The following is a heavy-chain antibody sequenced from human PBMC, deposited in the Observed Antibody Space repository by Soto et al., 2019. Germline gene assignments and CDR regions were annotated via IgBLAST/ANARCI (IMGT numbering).Heavy chain of an antibody. CDR3: AKDRGPFSLSGNPYYYGMDV. J-gene: IGHJ6*02. CDR2: ISGSGGST. Sequence: EVQLLESGGGLVQPGGSLRLSCAASGFTFSSYAMSWVRQAPGKGLEWVSAISGSGGSTYYADSVKGRFTISRDNSKNTLYLQMNSLRAEDTAVYYCAKDRGPFSLSGNPYYYGMDVWGQGTTVTVSS. CDR1: GFTFSSYA. V-gene: IGHV3-23*01. D-gene: IGHD6-19*01.